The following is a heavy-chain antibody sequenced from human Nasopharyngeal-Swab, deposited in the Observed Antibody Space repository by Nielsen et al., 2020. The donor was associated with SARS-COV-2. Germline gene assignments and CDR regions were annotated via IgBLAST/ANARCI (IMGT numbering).Heavy chain of an antibody. CDR1: GFTFSSYW. Sequence: GESLKISCAASGFTFSSYWMSWVRQAPGKGLEWVANIKQDGSEKYYVDSVKGRFTISRDNAKNSLYLQMNSLRAEDTAVYYCARGGSRVTIFGVITTPKYYYYYMDVWGKGTTVTVSS. D-gene: IGHD3-3*01. CDR3: ARGGSRVTIFGVITTPKYYYYYMDV. CDR2: IKQDGSEK. J-gene: IGHJ6*03. V-gene: IGHV3-7*03.